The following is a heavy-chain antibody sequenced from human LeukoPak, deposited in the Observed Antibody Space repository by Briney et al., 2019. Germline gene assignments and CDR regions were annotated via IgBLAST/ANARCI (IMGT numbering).Heavy chain of an antibody. CDR2: ISAYNGNT. Sequence: ASVKVSCKASGYTFTSYGISWVRQAPGQGLEWMGWISAYNGNTNYAQKLQGRVTMTTDPSTSPAYMELRSLRSDDTAVYYCARTVTYSSSSYRWLTPSHYFDYWGQGTLVTVSS. J-gene: IGHJ4*02. CDR1: GYTFTSYG. V-gene: IGHV1-18*01. CDR3: ARTVTYSSSSYRWLTPSHYFDY. D-gene: IGHD6-6*01.